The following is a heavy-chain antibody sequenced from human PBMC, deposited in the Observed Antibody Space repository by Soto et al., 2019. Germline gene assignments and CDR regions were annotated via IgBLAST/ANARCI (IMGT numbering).Heavy chain of an antibody. J-gene: IGHJ4*02. V-gene: IGHV3-30-3*01. CDR2: ISYDGSNK. Sequence: SLRLSCEDSGFTLSSYAMHWVRQAPGKGLEWVAVISYDGSNKYYADSVKGRFTISRDNSKNTLYLQMNSLRAEDTAVYYCARVPSSSGRAHFDYWGQGTLVTVSS. D-gene: IGHD2-15*01. CDR1: GFTLSSYA. CDR3: ARVPSSSGRAHFDY.